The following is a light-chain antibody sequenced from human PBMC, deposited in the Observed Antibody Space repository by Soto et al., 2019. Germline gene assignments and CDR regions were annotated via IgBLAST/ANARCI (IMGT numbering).Light chain of an antibody. CDR3: LQDYNYPRT. J-gene: IGKJ1*01. CDR2: GAS. CDR1: QGIRTE. V-gene: IGKV1-6*01. Sequence: AIQMTQSPSSLSASVGDRVTITCRASQGIRTELGWYQQKPGEAPKLLIYGASTLQDGVPSRFSGSGSGTDFTLTIRSLQREDFATYYCLQDYNYPRTFGQGTKVEVK.